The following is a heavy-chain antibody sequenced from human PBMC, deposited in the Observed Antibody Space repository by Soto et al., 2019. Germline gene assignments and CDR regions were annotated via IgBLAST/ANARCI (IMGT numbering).Heavy chain of an antibody. CDR1: GYTFSDYY. J-gene: IGHJ6*03. D-gene: IGHD5-12*01. V-gene: IGHV1-2*02. CDR3: ARESGGATATLDYYYFYMDV. Sequence: QVQLVQSGAEVKKPGASVTVSCKASGYTFSDYYLHWVRQAPGQGPEWMGWINPNSGDTKYAQKFRGRVTTTRDTSVRTAFMELNRLKSDDTAVYYCARESGGATATLDYYYFYMDVWGKGTTVTVSS. CDR2: INPNSGDT.